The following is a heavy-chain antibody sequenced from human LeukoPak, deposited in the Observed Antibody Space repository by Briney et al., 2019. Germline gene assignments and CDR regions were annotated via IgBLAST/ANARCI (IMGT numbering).Heavy chain of an antibody. CDR3: ARIRGYNRDYYYYYMDV. V-gene: IGHV1-18*01. Sequence: ASVKVSCKASGYTFTTYGINWVRQAPGQGLEWMGWISTYNGNTNYAQKLQGRVTMTTDTSTSTAYMELRSLSSDDTAVYYCARIRGYNRDYYYYYMDVWGKGTTVTVSS. CDR1: GYTFTTYG. CDR2: ISTYNGNT. D-gene: IGHD6-13*01. J-gene: IGHJ6*03.